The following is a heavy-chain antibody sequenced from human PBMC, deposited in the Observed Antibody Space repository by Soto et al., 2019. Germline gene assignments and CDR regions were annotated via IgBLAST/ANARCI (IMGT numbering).Heavy chain of an antibody. CDR3: AADVGGYIYGLARH. D-gene: IGHD4-17*01. CDR1: GGSISSYY. Sequence: SETLSLTCTVSGGSISSYYWSWIRQPPGKGLEWIGYIYYSGRTNYNPSLKSRVTISVDTSKNQFSLKLSSLRPEDTAVYHCAADVGGYIYGLARHWGPGTLVTVSS. J-gene: IGHJ4*02. V-gene: IGHV4-59*12. CDR2: IYYSGRT.